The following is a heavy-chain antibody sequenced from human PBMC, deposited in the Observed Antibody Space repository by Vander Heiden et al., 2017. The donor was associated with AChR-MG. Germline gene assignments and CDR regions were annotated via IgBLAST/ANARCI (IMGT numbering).Heavy chain of an antibody. CDR1: GFTFDDYA. J-gene: IGHJ4*02. CDR2: ISWNSGSI. D-gene: IGHD6-19*01. CDR3: AKDMGEGGAVAGTQPLDY. Sequence: EVQLVESGGGLVQPGRSLRLSCAASGFTFDDYAMHWVRQAPGKGLEWVSGISWNSGSIGYADSVKGRFTISRDNAKNSLYLQMNSLRAEDTALYYCAKDMGEGGAVAGTQPLDYWGQGTLVTVSS. V-gene: IGHV3-9*01.